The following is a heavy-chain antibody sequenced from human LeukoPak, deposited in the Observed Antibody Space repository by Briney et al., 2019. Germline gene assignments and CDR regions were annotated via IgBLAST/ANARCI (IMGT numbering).Heavy chain of an antibody. J-gene: IGHJ5*02. V-gene: IGHV4-30-2*01. CDR1: GGSISSGGYS. D-gene: IGHD2-2*01. Sequence: SETLSLTCAVSGGSISSGGYSWSWIRQPPGKGLEWIGYIYHSGSTYYNPSLKSRVTISVDRSKNQFSLKLSSVTAADTAVYHCARARVVPAAIWGSNWFDPWGQGTLVTVSS. CDR2: IYHSGST. CDR3: ARARVVPAAIWGSNWFDP.